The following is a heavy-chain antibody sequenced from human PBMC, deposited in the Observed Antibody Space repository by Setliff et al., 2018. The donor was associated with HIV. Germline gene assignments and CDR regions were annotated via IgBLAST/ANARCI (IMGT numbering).Heavy chain of an antibody. V-gene: IGHV4-38-2*01. Sequence: SETLSLTCAVSGYSISSGYYGGWIRQPPGTGLEWIGSIFHSGSTYYNPSLQSRVTISLHTSKNQFSLKLSSVTAADTAVYYCARVHRRQLAHYYYYYMDVCGKGTTVTVSS. D-gene: IGHD6-6*01. J-gene: IGHJ6*03. CDR3: ARVHRRQLAHYYYYYMDV. CDR2: IFHSGST. CDR1: GYSISSGYY.